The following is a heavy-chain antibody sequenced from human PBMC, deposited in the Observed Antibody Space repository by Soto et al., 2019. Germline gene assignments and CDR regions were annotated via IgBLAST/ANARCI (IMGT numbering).Heavy chain of an antibody. J-gene: IGHJ4*02. CDR2: ISGSGNYT. D-gene: IGHD4-4*01. CDR3: AREGINNYNEYYFDS. Sequence: GGSLRLSCAASGFTFSTYSMNWVRQDPGKGLEWVSSISGSGNYTHYADFLRGRFTISRDNAKTSLYLQMNSLRAEDAAVYYCAREGINNYNEYYFDSWGQGTVVTVSS. V-gene: IGHV3-21*01. CDR1: GFTFSTYS.